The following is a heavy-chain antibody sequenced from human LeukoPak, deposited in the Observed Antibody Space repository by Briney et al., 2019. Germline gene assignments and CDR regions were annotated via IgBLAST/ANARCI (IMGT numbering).Heavy chain of an antibody. CDR3: ARDGGYDYGEEFDP. D-gene: IGHD4-17*01. J-gene: IGHJ5*02. V-gene: IGHV1-69*13. CDR1: GYTFTSYG. CDR2: IIPIFGTA. Sequence: GASVKVSCKASGYTFTSYGISWVRQAPGQGLEWMGGIIPIFGTANYAQKFQGRVTITAGESTSTAYMELSSLRSEDTAVYYCARDGGYDYGEEFDPWGQGTLVTVSS.